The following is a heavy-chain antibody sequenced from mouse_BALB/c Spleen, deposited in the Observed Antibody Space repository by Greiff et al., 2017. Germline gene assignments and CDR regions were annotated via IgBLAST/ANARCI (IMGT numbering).Heavy chain of an antibody. CDR1: GFTFSDYY. CDR2: ISDGGSYT. Sequence: EVNVVESGGGLVKPGGSLKLSCAASGFTFSDYYMYWVRQTPEKRLEWVATISDGGSYTYYPDSVKGRFTISRDNAKNNLYLQMSSLKSEDTAMYYCARAGYYGSSYGFAYWGQGTLVTVSA. D-gene: IGHD1-1*01. CDR3: ARAGYYGSSYGFAY. V-gene: IGHV5-4*02. J-gene: IGHJ3*01.